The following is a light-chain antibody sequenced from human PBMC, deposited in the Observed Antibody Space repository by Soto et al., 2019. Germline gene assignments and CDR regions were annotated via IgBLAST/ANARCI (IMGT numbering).Light chain of an antibody. Sequence: ENVLTQSPATLSVSPGERATLSCRASQSVSRHLAWYQQKPGQAPRLLIYDASNRATGIPARFSGSGSGTDFTLTIRSLEPEDFAAYKCQQRSNWPPWTFGQGTKVEIK. CDR1: QSVSRH. J-gene: IGKJ1*01. CDR2: DAS. CDR3: QQRSNWPPWT. V-gene: IGKV3-11*01.